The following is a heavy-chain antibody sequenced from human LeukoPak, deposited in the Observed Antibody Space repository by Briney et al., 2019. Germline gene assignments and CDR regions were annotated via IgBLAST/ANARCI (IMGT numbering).Heavy chain of an antibody. Sequence: SQTLSLTCTVSGGSTSSGGYYWSWIRQHPGKGLEWIGYIYYSGSTYYNPSLKSRVTISVDTSKNQFSLKLSSVTAADTAVYYCARDRGFGELNFDYWGQGTLVTVSS. CDR1: GGSTSSGGYY. CDR2: IYYSGST. J-gene: IGHJ4*02. V-gene: IGHV4-31*03. D-gene: IGHD3-10*01. CDR3: ARDRGFGELNFDY.